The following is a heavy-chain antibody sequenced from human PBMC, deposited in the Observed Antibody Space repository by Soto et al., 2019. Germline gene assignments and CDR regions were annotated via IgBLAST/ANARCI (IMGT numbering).Heavy chain of an antibody. CDR2: ISGGGNDI. V-gene: IGHV3-11*01. CDR1: GFTFSDSY. Sequence: GGSLRLSCAASGFTFSDSYMTWIRQAPGKGLEWLSYISGGGNDIDYAGSVKGRFTISRDNAKNSLFLQMNSLRADDTAIYYCTREPRLLDYWGQGTLVT. CDR3: TREPRLLDY. J-gene: IGHJ4*02.